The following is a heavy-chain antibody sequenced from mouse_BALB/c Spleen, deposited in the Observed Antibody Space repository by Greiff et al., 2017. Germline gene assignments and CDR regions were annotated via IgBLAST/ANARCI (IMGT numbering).Heavy chain of an antibody. CDR2: ISSGSSTI. CDR3: GRRGRWLVDY. Sequence: EVQVVESGGGLVQPGGSRKLSCAASGFTFSSFGMHWVRQAPEKGLEWVAYISSGSSTIYYAATVKGRFTISRDNPKNTLFLQMTSLRSEDTAMYYCGRRGRWLVDYWGQGTTLTVSS. J-gene: IGHJ2*01. CDR1: GFTFSSFG. D-gene: IGHD1-1*02. V-gene: IGHV5-17*02.